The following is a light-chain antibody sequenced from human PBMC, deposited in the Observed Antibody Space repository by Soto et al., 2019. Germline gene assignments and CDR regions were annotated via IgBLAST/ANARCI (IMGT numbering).Light chain of an antibody. V-gene: IGKV3-20*01. J-gene: IGKJ4*01. CDR2: DAS. CDR3: QQFSTYPLT. Sequence: EFVLTQSPGTLSLTNGERATLSCRASQTVRNNYLAWYQQKPGQAPRLLIYDASSRATGIPDRFSGGGSGTDFTLTISRLEPEDFAVYYCQQFSTYPLTFGGGSKVDI. CDR1: QTVRNNY.